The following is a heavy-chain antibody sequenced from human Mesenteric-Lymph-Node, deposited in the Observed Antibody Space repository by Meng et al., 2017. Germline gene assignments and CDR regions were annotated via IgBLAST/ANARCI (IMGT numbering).Heavy chain of an antibody. V-gene: IGHV4-34*01. CDR3: ARAYYYDSSGYYRVGVLDY. D-gene: IGHD3-22*01. J-gene: IGHJ4*02. CDR2: INHSGIT. CDR1: GGSFSGYY. Sequence: SEILSFTCAVHGGSFSGYYWSWIRQPPGKGPEWIGEINHSGITNYNPSLKSRVTISVDTSKNQFSLKLSSVTTADTAVYYCARAYYYDSSGYYRVGVLDYWGQGTLVTVSS.